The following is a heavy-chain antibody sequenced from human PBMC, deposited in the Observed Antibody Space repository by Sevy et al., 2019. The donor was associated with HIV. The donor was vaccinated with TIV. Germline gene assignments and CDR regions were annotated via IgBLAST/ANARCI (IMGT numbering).Heavy chain of an antibody. V-gene: IGHV3-21*01. CDR1: GFTFSSYS. CDR3: ARVFRTHSGSYQPADGMDV. Sequence: GGSLRLSCAASGFTFSSYSMNWVRQAPGKGLEWVSSISSSSSYIYYADSVKGRFTISRDNAKNSLYLQMNSLRAEDTAVYYCARVFRTHSGSYQPADGMDVWGQGTTVTVSS. CDR2: ISSSSSYI. J-gene: IGHJ6*02. D-gene: IGHD1-26*01.